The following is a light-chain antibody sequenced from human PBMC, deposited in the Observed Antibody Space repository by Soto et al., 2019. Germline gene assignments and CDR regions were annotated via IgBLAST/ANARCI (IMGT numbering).Light chain of an antibody. V-gene: IGKV3D-15*01. CDR1: QSISNK. J-gene: IGKJ5*01. CDR2: DAS. Sequence: EGVKMQAPAALSESQGESVTLSCRASQSISNKLAWYQQKSDQAPRFLIFDASTRAAGIPARFSGSGSGTEFTLTISILQSEDFAVYYCHRSYNWPPITFVQGTRLEIK. CDR3: HRSYNWPPIT.